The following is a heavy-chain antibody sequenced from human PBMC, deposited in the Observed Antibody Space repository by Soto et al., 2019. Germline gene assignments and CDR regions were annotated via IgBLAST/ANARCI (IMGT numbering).Heavy chain of an antibody. V-gene: IGHV3-33*01. J-gene: IGHJ4*02. D-gene: IGHD3-16*01. CDR2: RWGDGSNK. CDR1: GFAFRSYG. CDR3: AREGGHYFDY. Sequence: GGSLRLSCAARGFAFRSYGVHWVRQAPGNGLEWVAVRWGDGSNKYDADSVKGRFTISRENSKNTLYLQMNSLRAEATAVYYCAREGGHYFDYWAQGT.